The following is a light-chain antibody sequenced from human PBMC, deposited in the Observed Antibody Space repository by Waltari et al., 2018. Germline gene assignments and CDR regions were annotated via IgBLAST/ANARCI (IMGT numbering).Light chain of an antibody. CDR2: GAS. CDR1: QSVTSNY. CDR3: QQYGTSPLT. Sequence: EIVLTQSPGPLSLSPGERAILSCRASQSVTSNYLAWYQQKPGQAPRLLIYGASTRATGTPARFSGSGSATDFTLTISRLEPEDFAVYHCQQYGTSPLTFGGGTKVEI. J-gene: IGKJ4*01. V-gene: IGKV3-20*01.